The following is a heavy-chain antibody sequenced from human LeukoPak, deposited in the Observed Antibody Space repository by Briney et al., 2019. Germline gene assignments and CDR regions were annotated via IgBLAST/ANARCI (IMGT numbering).Heavy chain of an antibody. CDR2: ISSSSSYI. CDR3: ARDYGDYEPGRHHYYYYYMDV. V-gene: IGHV3-21*01. D-gene: IGHD4-17*01. CDR1: GFTFSSYS. J-gene: IGHJ6*03. Sequence: GSLRLSCAASGFTFSSYSMNWVRQTPGKGLEWVSSISSSSSYIFYADSVKGRVTMSRDNAKKSLFLQMNSLRAEDTAVYYCARDYGDYEPGRHHYYYYYMDVWGKGTTVTVSS.